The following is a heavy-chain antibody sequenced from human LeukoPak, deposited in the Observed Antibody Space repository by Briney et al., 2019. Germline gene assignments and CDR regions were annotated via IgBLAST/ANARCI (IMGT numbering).Heavy chain of an antibody. D-gene: IGHD3-10*01. CDR2: ISSSGSTI. Sequence: PGGSLRLSCAASGFTFSDYYMSWIRQAPGKGLEWVSYISSSGSTIYYADSVKGRFTISRDNAKNSLYLQINSLRAEHTAVYYCARDLLYGVRGVNGYWGQGTLVTVSS. CDR1: GFTFSDYY. J-gene: IGHJ4*02. V-gene: IGHV3-11*01. CDR3: ARDLLYGVRGVNGY.